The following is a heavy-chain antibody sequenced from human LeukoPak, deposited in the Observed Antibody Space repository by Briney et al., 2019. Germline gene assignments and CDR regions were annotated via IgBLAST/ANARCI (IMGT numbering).Heavy chain of an antibody. CDR1: GYTFTSYD. CDR2: MNPNSGNT. V-gene: IGHV1-8*01. D-gene: IGHD2-2*02. CDR3: ARPRVPAAISYNWFDP. Sequence: ASVKVSCKASGYTFTSYDINWVRQATGQGLEWMGWMNPNSGNTGYAQRFQGRVTMTRNTSISTAYMELRSLRSEDTAVYYCARPRVPAAISYNWFDPWGQGTLVTVSS. J-gene: IGHJ5*02.